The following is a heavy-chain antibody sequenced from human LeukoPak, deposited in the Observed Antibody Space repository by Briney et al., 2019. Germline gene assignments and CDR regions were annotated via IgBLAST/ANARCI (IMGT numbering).Heavy chain of an antibody. CDR3: AKDDAWGRYKD. CDR2: ISPSGGIT. Sequence: GGSLRLSCAASGFTFSSHGMNWVRQAPGKGLEWVSGISPSGGITYYTDSVKGRFTISRDNSKNTVSLQMNSLRGEDTAVYYCAKDDAWGRYKDWGQGTLVTVPS. D-gene: IGHD3-16*01. CDR1: GFTFSSHG. J-gene: IGHJ1*01. V-gene: IGHV3-23*01.